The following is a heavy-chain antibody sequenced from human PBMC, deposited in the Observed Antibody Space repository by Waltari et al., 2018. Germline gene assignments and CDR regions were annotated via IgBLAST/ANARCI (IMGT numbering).Heavy chain of an antibody. V-gene: IGHV7-4-1*02. CDR1: GYRLTDYA. CDR3: ARELLGGGAFDS. CDR2: INTNTHNP. J-gene: IGHJ4*02. Sequence: QVQLVQSGSELKKPGASAKVSCKASGYRLTDYAMNWVRQTPGHGLQFLGWINTNTHNPFYERGFAGRFVFSLDTSISTVYLEINSLKTEDNAVYYCARELLGGGAFDSWGQGTLVSVSS. D-gene: IGHD3-16*01.